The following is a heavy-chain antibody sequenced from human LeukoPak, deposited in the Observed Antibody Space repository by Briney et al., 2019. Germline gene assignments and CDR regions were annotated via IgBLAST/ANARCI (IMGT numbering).Heavy chain of an antibody. D-gene: IGHD2-2*01. CDR3: ASSSTSRYSMGY. J-gene: IGHJ4*02. Sequence: SETLSLTCTVSGGSISSYYWSWIRQPPGKGLEWIGYIYYSGSTNYNPSLKSRVTISVDTSKNQFSQKLSSVTAADTAVYYCASSSTSRYSMGYWGQGTLVTVSS. CDR2: IYYSGST. V-gene: IGHV4-59*01. CDR1: GGSISSYY.